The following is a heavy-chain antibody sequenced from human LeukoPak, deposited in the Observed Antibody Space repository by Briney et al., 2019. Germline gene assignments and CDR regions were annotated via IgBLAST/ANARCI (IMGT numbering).Heavy chain of an antibody. Sequence: SETLSLTCAVYGGSFSDYYWTWIRQTPGKGLEWIGEMGPSGSSNHNPSLKSRVTISVDTSKNQFSLKLRSVTAADTAVYYCARGRQDVNMILVVMAGVSYYLDVWSKGTTVTVS. J-gene: IGHJ6*03. D-gene: IGHD3-22*01. CDR3: ARGRQDVNMILVVMAGVSYYLDV. CDR2: MGPSGSS. CDR1: GGSFSDYY. V-gene: IGHV4-34*01.